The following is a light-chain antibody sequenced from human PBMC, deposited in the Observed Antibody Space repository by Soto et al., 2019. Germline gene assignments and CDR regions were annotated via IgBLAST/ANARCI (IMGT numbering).Light chain of an antibody. CDR2: GAS. CDR3: QQYGSSPRT. J-gene: IGKJ1*01. V-gene: IGKV3-20*01. CDR1: QSVSSSS. Sequence: IVLTQSPCTLSLSPGERATLSCRASQSVSSSSLAWYQQKPGQTPRLLIYGASSRATGIPDRFSGSGSGTDFTLTISRLEPEDFAVYYCQQYGSSPRTFGQGTKVDIK.